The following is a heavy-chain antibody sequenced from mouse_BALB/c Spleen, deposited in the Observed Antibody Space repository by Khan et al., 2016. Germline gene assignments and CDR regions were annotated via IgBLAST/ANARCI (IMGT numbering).Heavy chain of an antibody. V-gene: IGHV1-9*01. Sequence: QVQLQQSGAELMKPGASVKISCKATGYTFSNYWIEWVKQRPGHGLEWIGDIIPGNANSNYNENLKGKATLTADKSSNQAYMQLSSLTSEDSAVYYCARAWYSMDYWGQGTSVTVSS. CDR1: GYTFSNYW. J-gene: IGHJ4*01. CDR2: IIPGNANS. CDR3: ARAWYSMDY.